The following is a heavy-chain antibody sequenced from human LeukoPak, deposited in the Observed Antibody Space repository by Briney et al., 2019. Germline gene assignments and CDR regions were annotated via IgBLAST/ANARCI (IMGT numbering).Heavy chain of an antibody. CDR2: INPRDANT. D-gene: IGHD2-15*01. V-gene: IGHV1-46*01. J-gene: IGHJ4*02. CDR3: SRELSGGYFDF. CDR1: GYNFISYH. Sequence: ASVKVSCKASGYNFISYHMHWVRQAPGQGLEWMGMINPRDANTYYAQKFQGRVTMTRDTATSTAYMELSSLRSEDTAMYYCSRELSGGYFDFWGQGSLVTVSS.